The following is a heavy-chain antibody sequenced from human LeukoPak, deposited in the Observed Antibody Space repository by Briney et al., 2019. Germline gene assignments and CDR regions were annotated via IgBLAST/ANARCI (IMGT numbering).Heavy chain of an antibody. D-gene: IGHD3-3*01. V-gene: IGHV3-30*19. CDR2: ISYDGSNK. CDR3: ARARYDFWSGPQGYFDY. Sequence: GGSLRLSCAASGFTFSSYGMHWVRQAPGKGLEWVAVISYDGSNKYYADSVKGRFTISRDNSKNTLYLQMNSLRAEDTAVYYCARARYDFWSGPQGYFDYWGQGTLVTVSS. CDR1: GFTFSSYG. J-gene: IGHJ4*02.